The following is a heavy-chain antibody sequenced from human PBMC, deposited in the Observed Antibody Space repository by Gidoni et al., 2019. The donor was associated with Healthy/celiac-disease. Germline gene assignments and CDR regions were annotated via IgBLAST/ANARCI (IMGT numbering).Heavy chain of an antibody. CDR1: GYTFTSYG. V-gene: IGHV1-18*01. J-gene: IGHJ6*02. CDR3: ARLYSYYYDSSGYYFKDYYYGMDV. CDR2: ISAYNGNT. Sequence: QVQLVQSGAEVKKPGASVKVSCKASGYTFTSYGISWVRQAPGQGLEWMGWISAYNGNTNYAQKLQGRVTMTTDTSTSTAYMELRSLRSDDTAVYYCARLYSYYYDSSGYYFKDYYYGMDVWGQGTTVTVSS. D-gene: IGHD3-22*01.